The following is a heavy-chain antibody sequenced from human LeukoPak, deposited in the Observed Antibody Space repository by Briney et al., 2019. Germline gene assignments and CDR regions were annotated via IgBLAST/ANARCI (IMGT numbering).Heavy chain of an antibody. CDR1: GFTFSSYA. CDR3: AKSGSRDWDYFEY. V-gene: IGHV3-23*01. CDR2: ISGDGGST. Sequence: GGSLRLSCAASGFTFSSYAMNWVRQPPGKGLECVSTISGDGGSTHYADSVKGRFTISRANSKNRLFLQMNSLRAEDTAVYYCAKSGSRDWDYFEYWGQGTLVTASS. D-gene: IGHD6-19*01. J-gene: IGHJ4*02.